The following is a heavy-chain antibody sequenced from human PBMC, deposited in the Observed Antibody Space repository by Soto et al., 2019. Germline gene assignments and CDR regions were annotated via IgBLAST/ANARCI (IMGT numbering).Heavy chain of an antibody. V-gene: IGHV3-53*04. CDR1: GFTVSSNY. CDR2: IYSGGST. D-gene: IGHD1-7*01. Sequence: EVQLVESGGGLVQPGGSLRLSCAASGFTVSSNYMSWVRQAPGKGLEWVSVIYSGGSTYYADSVKGRFTISRHNSKNTRYLQMNSLRAEDTAVYYCARDLTGTTNWFDPWGQGTLVTVSS. CDR3: ARDLTGTTNWFDP. J-gene: IGHJ5*02.